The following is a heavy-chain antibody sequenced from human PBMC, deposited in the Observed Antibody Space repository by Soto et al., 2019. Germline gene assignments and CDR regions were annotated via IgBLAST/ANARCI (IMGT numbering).Heavy chain of an antibody. V-gene: IGHV4-59*08. J-gene: IGHJ5*02. CDR2: IYYGGST. CDR3: ERQRPGYDFWSGDYREGVHNWFDP. D-gene: IGHD3-3*01. CDR1: GGAISSYY. Sequence: GPLSLTCTVYGGAISSYYWSWIRQPAGKRLEGMGYIYYGGSTNYSPSLKSRVYISVETCKFQFSLKLSSVTAADTAVYYCERQRPGYDFWSGDYREGVHNWFDPWGQGTMVTVSS.